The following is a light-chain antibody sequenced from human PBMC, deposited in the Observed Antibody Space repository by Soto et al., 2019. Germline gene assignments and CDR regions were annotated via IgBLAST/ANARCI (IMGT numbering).Light chain of an antibody. CDR1: SSNIGAGYD. Sequence: QSVLTQPPSVSGAPGQRVTISCTGSSSNIGAGYDVHWYQQLPGTAPKLLIYGNSNRPSGVPDRFSGSKSGTSASLAITGLQAEDEADYYCQSYDSRLSGYVFGNATKVTV. V-gene: IGLV1-40*01. CDR2: GNS. CDR3: QSYDSRLSGYV. J-gene: IGLJ1*01.